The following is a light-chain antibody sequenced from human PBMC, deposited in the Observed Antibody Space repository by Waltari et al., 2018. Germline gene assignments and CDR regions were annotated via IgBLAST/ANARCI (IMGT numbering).Light chain of an antibody. J-gene: IGKJ4*01. Sequence: DIVMPQTQLSLSVTPGEPASISCKSSQSRQHSDGNPYLYWYLQKPGQCPQLLIYEVSNRFSGVPDRVSVSSSGTEFTLKISRVEAEDVVVYYCMQSIQLPWTFGGGTKVEIK. V-gene: IGKV2D-29*02. CDR3: MQSIQLPWT. CDR1: QSRQHSDGNPY. CDR2: EVS.